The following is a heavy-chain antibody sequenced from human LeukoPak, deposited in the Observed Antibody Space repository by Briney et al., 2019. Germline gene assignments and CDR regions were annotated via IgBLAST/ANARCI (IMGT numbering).Heavy chain of an antibody. D-gene: IGHD6-13*01. V-gene: IGHV3-23*01. CDR3: AKDPKAAAGPYYFDY. CDR2: ISGSGGST. Sequence: GGSLRLSCAASGFTFSSCAMSWVRQAPGKGLEWVSAISGSGGSTHYADSVKGRFTISRDNSKNTLYLQMNSLRAEDTAVYYCAKDPKAAAGPYYFDYWGQGTLVTVSS. CDR1: GFTFSSCA. J-gene: IGHJ4*02.